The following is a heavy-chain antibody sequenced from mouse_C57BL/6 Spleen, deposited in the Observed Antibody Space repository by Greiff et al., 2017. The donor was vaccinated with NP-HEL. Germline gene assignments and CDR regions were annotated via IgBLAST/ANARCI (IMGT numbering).Heavy chain of an antibody. J-gene: IGHJ2*01. D-gene: IGHD4-1*01. CDR2: IYPGSGST. CDR1: GYTFTSYC. Sequence: VQLQQSGAALVKPGASVKMSCKASGYTFTSYCITWVKQRPGQGLEWIGDIYPGSGSTNYNEKCKSKATLTVDTSSSTAYMQLSSRTSEDSAVYYWARRTADYWGQGTTLTVSS. CDR3: ARRTADY. V-gene: IGHV1-55*01.